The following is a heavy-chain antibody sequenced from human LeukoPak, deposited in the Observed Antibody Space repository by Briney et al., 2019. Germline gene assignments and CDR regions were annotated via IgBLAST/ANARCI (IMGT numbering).Heavy chain of an antibody. Sequence: GGSLRLSCAASGFTFSSYSMNWVRQAPGKGLEWVSYISSSSSYIYYADSVKGRFTISRDNAKNSLYLQMNSLRAEDTAVYYCARVRDIVVVPSPFDYYYGMDVWGQGTTVTVSS. V-gene: IGHV3-21*05. CDR1: GFTFSSYS. J-gene: IGHJ6*02. CDR2: ISSSSSYI. D-gene: IGHD2-2*01. CDR3: ARVRDIVVVPSPFDYYYGMDV.